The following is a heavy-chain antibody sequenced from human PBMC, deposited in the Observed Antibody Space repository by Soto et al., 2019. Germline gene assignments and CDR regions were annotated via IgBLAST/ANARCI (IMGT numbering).Heavy chain of an antibody. Sequence: QVQLVESGGGVVQPGRSLRLSCAASGFTFSSYAMHWVRQAPGKGLEWVAVISYDGSNKYYADSVKGRFTISRDNSKNTLYLQMNCLRAEDTAVYYCARGAGGNDMDVWGQGTTVTVSS. CDR2: ISYDGSNK. CDR1: GFTFSSYA. CDR3: ARGAGGNDMDV. V-gene: IGHV3-30-3*01. D-gene: IGHD3-16*01. J-gene: IGHJ6*02.